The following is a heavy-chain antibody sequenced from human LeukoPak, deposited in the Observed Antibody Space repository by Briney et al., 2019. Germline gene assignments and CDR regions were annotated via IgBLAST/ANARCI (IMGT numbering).Heavy chain of an antibody. D-gene: IGHD3-10*01. J-gene: IGHJ5*02. Sequence: SLSVSFKASVGTFSCYAISWVGQAPAQRLEWMGGIIPLFGTAHNARKVTGRVTITEDESTSTAYMKLSSPRSEDTAVYYSARAPMVRGVILNWFDPWGHGAPVTVSS. CDR3: ARAPMVRGVILNWFDP. CDR1: VGTFSCYA. V-gene: IGHV1-69*13. CDR2: IIPLFGTA.